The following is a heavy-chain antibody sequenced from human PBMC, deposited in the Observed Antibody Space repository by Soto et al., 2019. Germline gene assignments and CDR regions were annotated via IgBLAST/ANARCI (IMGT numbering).Heavy chain of an antibody. CDR1: GFTFRSFV. CDR3: ARWGTTGGLDV. Sequence: QVQLVESGGGVVQPGTSLRLSCVGSGFTFRSFVIHWVRQAPGRGLEWVALTSYDGTNKYFGDSVKGRFTISRENSRNTVDLQMDSLRLDDTAIYYCARWGTTGGLDVWGQGTLVSVSS. V-gene: IGHV3-30*19. D-gene: IGHD3-16*01. J-gene: IGHJ4*02. CDR2: TSYDGTNK.